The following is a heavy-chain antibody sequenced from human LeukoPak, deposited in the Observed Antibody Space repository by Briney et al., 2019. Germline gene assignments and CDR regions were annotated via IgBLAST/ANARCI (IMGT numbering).Heavy chain of an antibody. CDR3: ARRAAVSGTGVWFDP. Sequence: SETLSVTCTVSGGSISSYYWSWIRQPPGKGLEWIGYIYYTGSTNYNPSLKSRVTISVDTSKNQFSLKLTSVTAADTAVYYCARRAAVSGTGVWFDPWGQGTLVTVSS. CDR2: IYYTGST. D-gene: IGHD6-19*01. V-gene: IGHV4-59*08. J-gene: IGHJ5*02. CDR1: GGSISSYY.